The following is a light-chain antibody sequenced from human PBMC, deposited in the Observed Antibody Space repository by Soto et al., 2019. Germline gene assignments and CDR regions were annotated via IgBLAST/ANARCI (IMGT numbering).Light chain of an antibody. V-gene: IGKV3-20*01. CDR3: RQYGSSPYT. Sequence: EIVLTQSPGTLSLSPGERATLSCRASQSVTSNYLAWYQQKPGQAPRLLIYGASSRATGIPDRFSGNGSGTDFTLTISRLEPEDFAVYYCRQYGSSPYTFGQGTKLEIK. CDR2: GAS. J-gene: IGKJ2*01. CDR1: QSVTSNY.